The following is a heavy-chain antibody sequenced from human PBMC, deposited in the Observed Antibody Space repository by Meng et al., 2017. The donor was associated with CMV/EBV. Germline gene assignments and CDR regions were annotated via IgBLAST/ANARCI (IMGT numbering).Heavy chain of an antibody. CDR2: INPSGGST. V-gene: IGHV1-46*01. Sequence: ASVKVSCKASGYTFTSYYMHWVRQAPGQGLEWMGIINPSGGSTSYAQKFQGRVTMTRDTSTSTVYMELSRLRSDDTAVYYCARGNSPEHTEDIVVVPAARAGGYYGMDVWGQGTTVTVSS. CDR3: ARGNSPEHTEDIVVVPAARAGGYYGMDV. D-gene: IGHD2-2*01. CDR1: GYTFTSYY. J-gene: IGHJ6*02.